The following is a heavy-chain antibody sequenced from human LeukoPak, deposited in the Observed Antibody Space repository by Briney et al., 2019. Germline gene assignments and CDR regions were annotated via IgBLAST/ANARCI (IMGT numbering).Heavy chain of an antibody. CDR3: ARHETAMVNRWYFDL. V-gene: IGHV4-59*08. CDR1: DGSIIPYY. Sequence: PSETLSLTCNVTDGSIIPYYWSWIRQPPGKGLEWIGYIYFSGNTKFSPSLKSRVSISLDTSKNQFSLRLSSVTAADTAVYFCARHETAMVNRWYFDLWGRGTLVAVSS. D-gene: IGHD5-18*01. J-gene: IGHJ2*01. CDR2: IYFSGNT.